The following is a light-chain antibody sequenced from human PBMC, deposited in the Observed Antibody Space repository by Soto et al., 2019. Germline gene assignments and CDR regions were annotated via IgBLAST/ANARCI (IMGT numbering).Light chain of an antibody. Sequence: EIAMTQSPATLSVSPGERATLSCRASQSVNTNLAWYQQKPGQAPRLLIYGASTRAHGIPARFSGSGSGTEFTLTVSSLQSEDFAVDYCQQYNHWPPWLTFGGGTKVEVK. CDR2: GAS. V-gene: IGKV3-15*01. CDR3: QQYNHWPPWLT. J-gene: IGKJ4*01. CDR1: QSVNTN.